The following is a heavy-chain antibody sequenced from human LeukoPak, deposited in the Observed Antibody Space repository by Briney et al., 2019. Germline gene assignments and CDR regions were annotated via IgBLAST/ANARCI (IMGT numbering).Heavy chain of an antibody. V-gene: IGHV3-30-3*02. Sequence: PGGSLRLSCAASGFTFSSYAMHWVRQAPGKGLEWVAVISYDGSNKYYADSVKGRFTISRDNSKNTLYLQMNSLRAEDTAVYYCAKYSVLVTPLFDYWGQGTLVTVSS. CDR3: AKYSVLVTPLFDY. D-gene: IGHD4-23*01. CDR2: ISYDGSNK. CDR1: GFTFSSYA. J-gene: IGHJ4*02.